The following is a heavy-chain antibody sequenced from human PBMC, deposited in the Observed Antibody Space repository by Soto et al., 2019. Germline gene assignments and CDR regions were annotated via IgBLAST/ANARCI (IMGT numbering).Heavy chain of an antibody. V-gene: IGHV4-59*08. CDR3: ARQVGGWAPWYFDY. Sequence: SETLSLTCTVSGGSISSCYWSWIRQPPGKGLEWIGYTYYSGSTNYNPSLKSRVTISVDTSKNQFSLKLSSVTAADTAVYYCARQVGGWAPWYFDYWGQGTLVTVSS. D-gene: IGHD6-19*01. CDR1: GGSISSCY. J-gene: IGHJ4*02. CDR2: TYYSGST.